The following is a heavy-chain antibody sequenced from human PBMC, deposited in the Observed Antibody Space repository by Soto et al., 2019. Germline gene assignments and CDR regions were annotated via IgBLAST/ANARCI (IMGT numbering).Heavy chain of an antibody. CDR1: GYTFTSYG. J-gene: IGHJ3*02. Sequence: ASVKVSCKASGYTFTSYGISWVRQAPGQGLEWMGWISAYNGNTNYAQKLQGRVTMTTDTSTSTAYMELRSLRSDDTAVYYCARDNVLLWFGELSRDAFDIWGQGTMVTVSS. V-gene: IGHV1-18*01. D-gene: IGHD3-10*01. CDR3: ARDNVLLWFGELSRDAFDI. CDR2: ISAYNGNT.